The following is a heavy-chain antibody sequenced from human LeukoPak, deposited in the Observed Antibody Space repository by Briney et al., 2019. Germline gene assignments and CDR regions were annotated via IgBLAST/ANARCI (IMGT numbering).Heavy chain of an antibody. D-gene: IGHD3-10*01. J-gene: IGHJ6*02. CDR2: IKSKTDGGTT. CDR1: GFTFSSYA. V-gene: IGHV3-15*01. CDR3: TTSRSITTVRGYYYYYGMDV. Sequence: GGSLRLSCAASGFTFSSYAMSWVRQAPGKGLEWVGRIKSKTDGGTTDYAAPVKGRFTISRDDSKNTLYLQMNSLKTEDTAVYYCTTSRSITTVRGYYYYYGMDVWGQGTTVTVSS.